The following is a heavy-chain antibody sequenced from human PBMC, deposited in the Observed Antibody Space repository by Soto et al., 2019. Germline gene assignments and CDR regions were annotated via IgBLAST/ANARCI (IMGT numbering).Heavy chain of an antibody. Sequence: SETLSLTCTVSGGSSSSSIYYWGWIRQPPGKGLEWIGSIYYSGSTYYNPSLKSRVTISVDTSKNQFSLKLSSVTAADTAVYYCAHKNIVATGHAFDIWGQGTMVTVSS. V-gene: IGHV4-39*01. D-gene: IGHD5-12*01. CDR3: AHKNIVATGHAFDI. J-gene: IGHJ3*02. CDR1: GGSSSSSIYY. CDR2: IYYSGST.